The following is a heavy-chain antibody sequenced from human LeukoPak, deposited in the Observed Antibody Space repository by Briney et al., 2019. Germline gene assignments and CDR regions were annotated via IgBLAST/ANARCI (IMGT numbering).Heavy chain of an antibody. CDR2: ISAYNGNT. D-gene: IGHD5/OR15-5a*01. CDR1: GYTFTGYY. J-gene: IGHJ4*02. Sequence: GASVKVSCKASGYTFTGYYMHWVRQAPGQGLEWMGWISAYNGNTNYAQKLQGRVTMTTDTSTSTAYMELRSLRSDDTAVYYCARVYDGYFDYWGQGTLVTVSS. V-gene: IGHV1-18*04. CDR3: ARVYDGYFDY.